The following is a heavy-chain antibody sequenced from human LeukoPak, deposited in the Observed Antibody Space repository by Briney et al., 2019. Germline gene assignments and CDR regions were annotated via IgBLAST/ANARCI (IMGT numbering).Heavy chain of an antibody. CDR1: GYTLTELS. CDR2: FDPEDGKT. CDR3: ATGYLVTAGLMDV. D-gene: IGHD6-13*01. J-gene: IGHJ6*02. V-gene: IGHV1-24*01. Sequence: ASVKVSCKVSGYTLTELSMFRVRQAPGKGLEWMGSFDPEDGKTVYAQKFQGRVTMTEDTSTDTAYMELNSLRSEDTAVYYCATGYLVTAGLMDVWGQGTTVTVSS.